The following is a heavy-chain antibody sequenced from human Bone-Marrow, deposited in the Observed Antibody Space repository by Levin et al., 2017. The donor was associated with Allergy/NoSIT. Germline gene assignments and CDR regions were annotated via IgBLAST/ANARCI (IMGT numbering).Heavy chain of an antibody. CDR1: GFSLSSSGVG. CDR3: ARLSGWVAHH. Sequence: VSGPTLVKPTQTLTLTCSFSGFSLSSSGVGVGWIRPPPGKALEWLALIYWDDDKRYSPSLNSRLTITKDTSKNQVVLTLTNMDPVDTATYYCARLSGWVAHHWGQGTLVTVSS. J-gene: IGHJ1*01. V-gene: IGHV2-5*02. D-gene: IGHD6-19*01. CDR2: IYWDDDK.